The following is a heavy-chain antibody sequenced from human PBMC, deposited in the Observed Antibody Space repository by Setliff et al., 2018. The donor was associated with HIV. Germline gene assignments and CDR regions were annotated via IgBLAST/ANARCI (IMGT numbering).Heavy chain of an antibody. J-gene: IGHJ4*02. V-gene: IGHV4-34*01. D-gene: IGHD6-19*01. CDR3: ATSTVAGLFDY. CDR1: GFPFSSFT. CDR2: INHSGST. Sequence: SCAASGFPFSSFTMNWVRQPPGKDLEWIGEINHSGSTNYNPSLKSRVTISVDTSKNQFSLKLTSVIAADTAVYYCATSTVAGLFDYWGQGALVTVSS.